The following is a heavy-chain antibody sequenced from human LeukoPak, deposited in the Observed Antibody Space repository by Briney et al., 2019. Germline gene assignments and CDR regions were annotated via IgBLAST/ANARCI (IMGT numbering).Heavy chain of an antibody. D-gene: IGHD5-18*01. CDR3: ASKGVDTAMGPRWLLFDY. J-gene: IGHJ4*02. V-gene: IGHV3-30*03. CDR2: ISYDGSNK. Sequence: PGRSLRLSCAASGSTFSSYGMHWVRQAPGKGLEWVAVISYDGSNKYYADSVKGRFTISRDNSKNTLYLQMNSLRAEDTAVYYCASKGVDTAMGPRWLLFDYWGQGTLVTVSS. CDR1: GSTFSSYG.